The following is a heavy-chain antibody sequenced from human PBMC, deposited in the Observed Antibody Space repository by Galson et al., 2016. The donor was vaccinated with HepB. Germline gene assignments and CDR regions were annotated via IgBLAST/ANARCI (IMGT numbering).Heavy chain of an antibody. CDR3: ARGHIVATVDYYYYGLDV. J-gene: IGHJ6*02. Sequence: SVKVSCKASGYTFTTYAMYWVRQAPGQRLEWMGWINAANGDTKYSQKLQGRGTITWDTSANTAYMELSSLRSEDTAVYYCARGHIVATVDYYYYGLDVWGQGATVTVSS. CDR1: GYTFTTYA. CDR2: INAANGDT. D-gene: IGHD5-12*01. V-gene: IGHV1-3*01.